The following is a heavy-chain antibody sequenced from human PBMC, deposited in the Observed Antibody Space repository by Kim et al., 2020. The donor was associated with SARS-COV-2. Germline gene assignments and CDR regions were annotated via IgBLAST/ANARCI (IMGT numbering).Heavy chain of an antibody. Sequence: GGSLRLSCATSGFTFSSYSMNWVRRAPGRGLEWVAYIRSGGGDTTYYADSVKGRFTILRDNAKNSLHLQMDGLRDEDTALYYCVRDPDALDYWRQGTLVTVSS. D-gene: IGHD2-8*01. CDR3: VRDPDALDY. V-gene: IGHV3-48*02. CDR2: IRSGGGDTT. CDR1: GFTFSSYS. J-gene: IGHJ4*02.